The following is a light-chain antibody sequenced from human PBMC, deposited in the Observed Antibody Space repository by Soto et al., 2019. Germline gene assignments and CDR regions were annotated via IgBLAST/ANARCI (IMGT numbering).Light chain of an antibody. V-gene: IGKV1-17*03. Sequence: DIQMTQSPSAMSASVGDRVTITCRASQGIGNYLAWFQQKPGKVPKRLIYGASNLQSGVPSRFSGSGSGTEFTLTTSSLQPEDFVTYYCQKYNSAPLTFGGGTKVDIK. CDR2: GAS. CDR3: QKYNSAPLT. CDR1: QGIGNY. J-gene: IGKJ4*01.